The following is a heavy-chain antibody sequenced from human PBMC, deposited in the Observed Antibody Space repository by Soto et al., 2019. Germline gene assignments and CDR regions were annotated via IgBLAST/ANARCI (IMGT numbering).Heavy chain of an antibody. Sequence: SETLSLTCTVSGGSISSGGYYWSWIRQHPGKGLEWIGYIYYSGSTYYNPSLKSRVTISVDTSKNQFSLKLSSVTAADTAVYYCARVIRQDYYYGMDVWGQGTTVTVSS. CDR2: IYYSGST. J-gene: IGHJ6*02. CDR1: GGSISSGGYY. CDR3: ARVIRQDYYYGMDV. V-gene: IGHV4-31*03.